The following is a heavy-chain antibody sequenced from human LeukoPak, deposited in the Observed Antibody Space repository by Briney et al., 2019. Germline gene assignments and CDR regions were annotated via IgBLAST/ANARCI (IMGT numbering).Heavy chain of an antibody. J-gene: IGHJ3*02. CDR1: GFPFSSHV. V-gene: IGHV3-66*01. Sequence: GGSLRLSCAASGFPFSSHVLSWVRQAPGKGLEWVSVIYSGGSTYYADSVKGRFTISRDNSKNTLYLQMNSLRAEDTAVYYCAKSSGYWDFGAFDIWGQGTMVTVSS. CDR3: AKSSGYWDFGAFDI. CDR2: IYSGGST. D-gene: IGHD3-22*01.